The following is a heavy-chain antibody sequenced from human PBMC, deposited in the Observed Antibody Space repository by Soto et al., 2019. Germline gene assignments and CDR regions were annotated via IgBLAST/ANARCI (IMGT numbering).Heavy chain of an antibody. CDR2: ISGSGDTT. CDR3: ARDWYNFSSGSPRGGHWYFDL. Sequence: GGSLRLSCAASEFLFGNMNWVRQAPGKGLEWVAIISGSGDTTYYADSVEGRFTISRDNAKNTLYLQMDSLRVEDTAVYYCARDWYNFSSGSPRGGHWYFDLWGRGTLVTVSS. J-gene: IGHJ2*01. CDR1: EFLFGN. D-gene: IGHD3-10*01. V-gene: IGHV3-23*01.